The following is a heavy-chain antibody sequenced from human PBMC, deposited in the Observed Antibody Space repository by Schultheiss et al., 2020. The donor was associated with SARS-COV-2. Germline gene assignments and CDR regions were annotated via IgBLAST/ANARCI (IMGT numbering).Heavy chain of an antibody. D-gene: IGHD6-13*01. J-gene: IGHJ2*01. CDR1: GGSISSYY. CDR2: IYYSGST. CDR3: ARSKQQLGYWYFDL. V-gene: IGHV4-59*08. Sequence: SETLSLTCTVSGGSISSYYWGWIRQPPGKGLEWIGYIYYSGSTNYNPSIKSRVTISVDTSKNQFSLKLSSVTAADTAVYYCARSKQQLGYWYFDLWGRGTLVTVSS.